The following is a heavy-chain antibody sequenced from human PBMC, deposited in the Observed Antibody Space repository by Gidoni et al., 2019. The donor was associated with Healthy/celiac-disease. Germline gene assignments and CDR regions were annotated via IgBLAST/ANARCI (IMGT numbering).Heavy chain of an antibody. CDR3: TSHPRRTTVTTRSDY. J-gene: IGHJ4*02. CDR2: IKSKTDGGTT. Sequence: EVQLVESGGGLVKPGGSLRLSCAASGFTFSNAWMSWVRQAPGKGLEWVGRIKSKTDGGTTDYAAPVKGRFTISRDDSKNTLYLQMNSLKTEDTAVYYCTSHPRRTTVTTRSDYWGQGTLVTVSS. CDR1: GFTFSNAW. V-gene: IGHV3-15*01. D-gene: IGHD4-17*01.